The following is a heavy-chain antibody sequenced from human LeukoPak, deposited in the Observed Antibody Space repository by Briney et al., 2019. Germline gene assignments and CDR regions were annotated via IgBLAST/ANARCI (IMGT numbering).Heavy chain of an antibody. Sequence: PSETLSLTCAVYGGSFSGYYWSWIRQPPGKGLEWIGEINHSGSINYNPSLKSRVTISVDTSKNQFSLKLSSVTAADTAVYYCARALGAWGQGTLVTVSS. D-gene: IGHD1-26*01. CDR3: ARALGA. CDR2: INHSGSI. CDR1: GGSFSGYY. J-gene: IGHJ5*02. V-gene: IGHV4-34*01.